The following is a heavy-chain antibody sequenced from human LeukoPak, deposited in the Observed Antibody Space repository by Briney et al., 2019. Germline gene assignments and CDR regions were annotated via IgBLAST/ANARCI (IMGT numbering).Heavy chain of an antibody. D-gene: IGHD3-22*01. CDR2: IYSGGST. Sequence: TGGSLRLSCAASGFTVSSNYMSWVRQAPGKGLEWVSVIYSGGSTYYADSVKGRFTISRDNSKNTLYLQMGSLRAEDMAVYYCARGPLAAYYYDSSGPPDYWGQGTLVTVSS. J-gene: IGHJ4*02. V-gene: IGHV3-53*05. CDR1: GFTVSSNY. CDR3: ARGPLAAYYYDSSGPPDY.